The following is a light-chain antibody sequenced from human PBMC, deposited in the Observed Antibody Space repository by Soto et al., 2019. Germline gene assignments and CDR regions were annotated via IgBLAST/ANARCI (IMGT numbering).Light chain of an antibody. CDR2: TVS. J-gene: IGKJ3*01. CDR3: QQGKTFPFT. Sequence: IQMTQSPSSVSASVGDTVTLSCQTSHGVSGWLAWYQQKPGKAPTLLIYTVSNLQSGGPSRFSGSGSGTDFSLTITHLQPEDFATYFCQQGKTFPFTFGPGTKVEVK. V-gene: IGKV1-12*01. CDR1: HGVSGW.